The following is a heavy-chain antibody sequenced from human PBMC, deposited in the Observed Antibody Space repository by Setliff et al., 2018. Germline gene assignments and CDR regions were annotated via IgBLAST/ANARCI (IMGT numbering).Heavy chain of an antibody. V-gene: IGHV4-38-2*02. CDR2: IYHSGST. D-gene: IGHD2-8*01. J-gene: IGHJ6*02. CDR3: ARDRQYCSNGVCYTGWYYYYGMDV. CDR1: GYSISSGYY. Sequence: PSETLSLTCAVSGYSISSGYYWGWIRQPPGKGLEWIGNIYHSGSTYYNPSLKSRVTISVDTSKNQFSLKLSSVTAADTAVYYCARDRQYCSNGVCYTGWYYYYGMDVWGQGTTVTVSS.